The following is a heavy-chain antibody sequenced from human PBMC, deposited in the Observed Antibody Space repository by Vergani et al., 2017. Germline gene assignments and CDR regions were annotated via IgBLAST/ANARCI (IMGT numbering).Heavy chain of an antibody. D-gene: IGHD2-2*01. J-gene: IGHJ2*01. Sequence: QVQLVESGGGLVKPGGSLRLSCAASGFTFSDYYMSWIRQAPGKGLEWVSYISSSGSTIYYADSVKGRFTISRDNAKNSLYLQMNSLRAEDTAVYYCAKVYCSSTSCSPRYWYFDLWGRGTLVTVSS. V-gene: IGHV3-11*01. CDR1: GFTFSDYY. CDR2: ISSSGSTI. CDR3: AKVYCSSTSCSPRYWYFDL.